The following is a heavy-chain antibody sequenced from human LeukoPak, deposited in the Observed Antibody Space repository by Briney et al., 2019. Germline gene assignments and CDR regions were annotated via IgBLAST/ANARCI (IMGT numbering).Heavy chain of an antibody. CDR1: GFTFSSYA. Sequence: GGSLRLSCAASGFTFSSYAMSWVRQAPGKGLEWVSAISGSGGSTYYEDSVKGRFTISRDNSKNTLYLQMNSLRAEDTAVYYCAKDLRPVRGFFWGQGTLVTVSS. D-gene: IGHD3-10*01. CDR2: ISGSGGST. J-gene: IGHJ4*02. CDR3: AKDLRPVRGFF. V-gene: IGHV3-23*01.